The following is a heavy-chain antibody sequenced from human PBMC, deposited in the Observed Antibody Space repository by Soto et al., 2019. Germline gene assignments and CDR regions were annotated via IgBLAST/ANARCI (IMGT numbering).Heavy chain of an antibody. D-gene: IGHD3-10*01. J-gene: IGHJ5*02. Sequence: QVQLQESGPGLVKPSQTLSLTCTVSGGSISSGDYYWSWIRQPTGKGLEWIGYIYYSGRTYYNPSLKSRVTISVDTSKNLFSLKLSSVTAADTAVYYCARALRGNMVLFLSWGQGTLVTVCS. V-gene: IGHV4-30-4*01. CDR3: ARALRGNMVLFLS. CDR2: IYYSGRT. CDR1: GGSISSGDYY.